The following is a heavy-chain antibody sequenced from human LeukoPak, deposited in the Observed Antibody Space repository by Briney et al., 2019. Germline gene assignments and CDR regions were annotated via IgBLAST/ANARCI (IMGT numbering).Heavy chain of an antibody. J-gene: IGHJ4*02. CDR3: ARGEEFQFSIVVVAAARPRVFDY. CDR1: CRSFSGYY. CDR2: INHSGST. V-gene: IGHV4-34*01. Sequence: SETLSLICAVYCRSFSGYYWSWIRQPPRKGLEWIGEINHSGSTNYHPPLKSLVTISVDTSKSQFSLKLSSVTAADTAVNYCARGEEFQFSIVVVAAARPRVFDYWGQGTLVTVSS. D-gene: IGHD2-2*01.